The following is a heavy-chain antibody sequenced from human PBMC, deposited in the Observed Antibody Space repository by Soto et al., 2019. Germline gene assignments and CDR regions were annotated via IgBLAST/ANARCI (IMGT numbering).Heavy chain of an antibody. CDR2: INHSGST. D-gene: IGHD5-12*01. J-gene: IGHJ5*02. Sequence: SETLSLTFAVYRGSFSGYVWSWIRQPPRKGLEWIGEINHSGSTNYNPSLKSRVTISVATSKNQFSLKLSSVTAVETAVYYCAGTEGVYDNSFDPWAEGTTVTV. CDR1: RGSFSGYV. V-gene: IGHV4-34*01. CDR3: AGTEGVYDNSFDP.